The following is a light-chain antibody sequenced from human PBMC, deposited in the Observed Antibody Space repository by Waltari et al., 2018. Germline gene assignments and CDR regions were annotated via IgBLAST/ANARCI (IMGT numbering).Light chain of an antibody. J-gene: IGLJ1*01. V-gene: IGLV2-14*03. Sequence: QSALTQPASVSGSPGQSLTISCTGTSSAVGGYNFVSWYQQHPGKVPKLIIYDVTNRPSGVSNRFSGSKSGNTASLTISGLQAEDEADYYCSSYTTSSTYVFGTGTKVTVL. CDR3: SSYTTSSTYV. CDR2: DVT. CDR1: SSAVGGYNF.